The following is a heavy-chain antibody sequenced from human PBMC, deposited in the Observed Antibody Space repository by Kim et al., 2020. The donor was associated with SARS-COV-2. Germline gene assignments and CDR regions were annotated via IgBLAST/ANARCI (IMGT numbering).Heavy chain of an antibody. CDR2: IIPIFGTA. D-gene: IGHD3-10*01. CDR1: GGTFSSYA. CDR3: ARDWEYGSGSLN. V-gene: IGHV1-69*13. Sequence: SVKVSCKASGGTFSSYAISWVRQAPGQGLEWMGGIIPIFGTANYAQKFQGRVTITADESTSTAYMELSSLRSEDTAVYYCARDWEYGSGSLNWGQGTLVTVSS. J-gene: IGHJ4*02.